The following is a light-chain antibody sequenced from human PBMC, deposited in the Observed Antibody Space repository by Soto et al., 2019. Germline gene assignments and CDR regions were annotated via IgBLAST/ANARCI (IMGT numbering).Light chain of an antibody. J-gene: IGLJ1*01. CDR1: SSDVGGYNY. CDR3: SSYTSSSTLG. V-gene: IGLV2-14*01. CDR2: EVS. Sequence: QSALTQPASVSGSPGQSITISCTGTSSDVGGYNYVSWYQQHPGKAPKLMICEVSNRHSGVSNRFSGSKSGNTASLTIAGLQAEDEADYYCSSYTSSSTLGFGTGTKLTVL.